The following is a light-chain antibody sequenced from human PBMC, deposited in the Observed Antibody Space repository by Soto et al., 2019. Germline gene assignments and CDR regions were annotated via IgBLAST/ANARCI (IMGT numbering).Light chain of an antibody. V-gene: IGKV3-20*01. CDR3: QQYRRSPPLP. CDR1: QTPSNSY. CDR2: GTS. Sequence: EIVLTQSPGTLSLSPGETATLSCTASQTPSNSYLAWYQQKPDQAPRLLIYGTSNSATGIPDRFSGSGSGVNFNLTISRLEPEDLRMYYCQQYRRSPPLPCRGGTKEEIK. J-gene: IGKJ4*01.